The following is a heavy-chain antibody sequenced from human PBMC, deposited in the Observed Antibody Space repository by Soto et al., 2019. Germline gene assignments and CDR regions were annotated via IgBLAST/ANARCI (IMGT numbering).Heavy chain of an antibody. J-gene: IGHJ5*02. V-gene: IGHV4-34*01. Sequence: QVQLQQWGAGLLKPSETLSLTCAVYGGSFSGYYWSWIRQPPGKGLEWIGEINHSGSTNYNPSLKSRVTISVDPPKNQFSLKLSSVTAADTAVYYCARGPSMGWFDPWGQGTLVTVSS. CDR1: GGSFSGYY. D-gene: IGHD3-10*01. CDR3: ARGPSMGWFDP. CDR2: INHSGST.